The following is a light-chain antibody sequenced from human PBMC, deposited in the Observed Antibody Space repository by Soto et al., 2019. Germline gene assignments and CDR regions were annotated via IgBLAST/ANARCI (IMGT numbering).Light chain of an antibody. CDR3: QQYDSSPKT. Sequence: EIVFTHSPGTLSLSPGARATLSCRASQSVSSSYLAWYQQKPGQAPRLLIYGASSRATGIPDRFSGSGSGTDFTLTISRLEPEDFAVYYCQQYDSSPKTFGQGTKVDIK. V-gene: IGKV3-20*01. J-gene: IGKJ1*01. CDR1: QSVSSSY. CDR2: GAS.